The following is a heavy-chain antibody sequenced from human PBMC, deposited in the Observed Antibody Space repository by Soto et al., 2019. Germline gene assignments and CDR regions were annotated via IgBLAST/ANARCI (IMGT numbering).Heavy chain of an antibody. J-gene: IGHJ6*02. CDR3: AVRGGATIGRNYYYYYGMDV. Sequence: QVQLVQSGAEVKKPGSSVKVSCKASGGTFSSYAISWVRQAPGQGLEWMGGIIPIFGTANYAQKFQGRVTITADESTSTAYMGLSSLRSEDTAVYYCAVRGGATIGRNYYYYYGMDVWGQGTTVTVSS. CDR1: GGTFSSYA. D-gene: IGHD1-26*01. CDR2: IIPIFGTA. V-gene: IGHV1-69*01.